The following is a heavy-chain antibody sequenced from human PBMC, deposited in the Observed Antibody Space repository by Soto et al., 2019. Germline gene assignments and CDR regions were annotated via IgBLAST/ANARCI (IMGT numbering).Heavy chain of an antibody. J-gene: IGHJ5*01. CDR2: IISKTDGRTT. CDR3: TLNADIVVMEAATGTKCFDS. V-gene: IGHV3-15*01. CDR1: GFTFSNAW. Sequence: GGSLRLSCAASGFTFSNAWMSWVRQAPGKGLEWVGRIISKTDGRTTDYAAPAKGRLTISRDKSKNTLYLQTNSLKTEDTAVFYCTLNADIVVMEAATGTKCFDSWGQGTLVTVSS. D-gene: IGHD2-15*01.